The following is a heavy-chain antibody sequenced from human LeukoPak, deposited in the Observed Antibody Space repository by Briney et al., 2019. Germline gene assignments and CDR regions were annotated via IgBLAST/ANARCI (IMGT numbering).Heavy chain of an antibody. D-gene: IGHD2-15*01. J-gene: IGHJ6*02. CDR1: GFTFNSYG. V-gene: IGHV3-21*01. CDR3: ARLAVVAATEDPYYYKYGMDV. Sequence: PGGSLTLSCPASGFTFNSYGMNWVRQAPGKGLEWVSSISNNTSYLYYADSVKGRFTISRDNAKNSLYLQMNSLRAEDTAVYYCARLAVVAATEDPYYYKYGMDVWGQGTTVTVSS. CDR2: ISNNTSYL.